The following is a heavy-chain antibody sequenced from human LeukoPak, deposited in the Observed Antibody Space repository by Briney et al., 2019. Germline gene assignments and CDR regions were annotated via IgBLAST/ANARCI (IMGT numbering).Heavy chain of an antibody. Sequence: SETLSLTCTVSGGPISSYYWSWIRQPPGKGLEWIGYIYYSGSTNYNPSLKSRVTISVDTSKNQFSLKLSSVTAADTAVYYCARDRPYSSPTTPDAFDLGPRDNGHRLF. CDR3: ARDRPYSSPTTPDAFD. D-gene: IGHD6-13*01. CDR1: GGPISSYY. V-gene: IGHV4-59*01. CDR2: IYYSGST. J-gene: IGHJ3*01.